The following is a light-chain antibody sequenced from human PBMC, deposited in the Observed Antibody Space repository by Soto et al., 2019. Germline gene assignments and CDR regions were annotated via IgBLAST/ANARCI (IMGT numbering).Light chain of an antibody. J-gene: IGKJ1*01. CDR1: QSVSSNY. CDR3: QRYDSSPPA. V-gene: IGKV3-20*01. Sequence: ESVLTQSPGTLSLSPGERATLSCRASQSVSSNYLAWYQQKPGQAPRLLIYGASSRATGIPDRFSGSGSGTDFTLTVSRLEAEDFAVFFCQRYDSSPPAFGQGNKVEI. CDR2: GAS.